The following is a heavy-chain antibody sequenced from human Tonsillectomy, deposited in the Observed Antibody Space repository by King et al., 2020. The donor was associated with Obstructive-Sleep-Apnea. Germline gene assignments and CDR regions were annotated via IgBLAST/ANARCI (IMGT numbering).Heavy chain of an antibody. CDR3: VHRRGWNLFDY. CDR1: GFSLRTNGVG. CDR2: IYWDDEE. Sequence: ITLKESGPTLVKPTQALTVTCTFSGFSLRTNGVGVGWIRQPPGKALEWLALIYWDDEERYSPSLKNRLTITKDTSDNQVVLTMTNVDPVDTATYFCVHRRGWNLFDYWGQGTLVTVSS. V-gene: IGHV2-5*02. D-gene: IGHD1-1*01. J-gene: IGHJ4*02.